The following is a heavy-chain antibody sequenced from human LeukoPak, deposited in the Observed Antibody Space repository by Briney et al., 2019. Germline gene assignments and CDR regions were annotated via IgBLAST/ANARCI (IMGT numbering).Heavy chain of an antibody. J-gene: IGHJ4*02. Sequence: PGGSLRLSCAASGFTFSSYWMHWVRQAPGKGPVWVSRINSDGSSTSYADSVRGRFTISRDNAKNMLYLQMNSLRAEDTAVYYCERSLVGVVGNDYFTYGAQEPRVTVPS. CDR2: INSDGSST. CDR1: GFTFSSYW. D-gene: IGHD2-15*01. V-gene: IGHV3-74*01. CDR3: ERSLVGVVGNDYFTY.